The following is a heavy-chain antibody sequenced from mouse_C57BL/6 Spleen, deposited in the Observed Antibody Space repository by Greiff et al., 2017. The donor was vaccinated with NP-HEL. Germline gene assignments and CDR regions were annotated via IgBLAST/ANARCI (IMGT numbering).Heavy chain of an antibody. CDR1: GFTFTDYY. J-gene: IGHJ2*01. CDR3: ARWGQLDYFDY. CDR2: IRNKANGYTT. Sequence: EVHLVESGGGLVQPGGSLSLSCAASGFTFTDYYMSWVRQPPGKALEWLGFIRNKANGYTTEYSASVKGRFTISRDNSQSILYLQMNALRAEDSATYYCARWGQLDYFDYWGQGTTLTVSS. D-gene: IGHD4-1*02. V-gene: IGHV7-3*01.